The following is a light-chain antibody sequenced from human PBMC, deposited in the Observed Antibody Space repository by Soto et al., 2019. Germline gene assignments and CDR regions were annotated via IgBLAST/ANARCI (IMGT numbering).Light chain of an antibody. CDR3: SSYAGSNNPVV. V-gene: IGLV2-8*01. CDR1: SSDDGGYNY. CDR2: EVS. J-gene: IGLJ2*01. Sequence: QSALTQPPSASGCPGQSVAISCTGTSSDDGGYNYVSWYQQHPGKAPKLMIYEVSKRPSGVPDRFSGSKSGNTASLTVSGLQAEDEADYYCSSYAGSNNPVVFGGGTKLTVL.